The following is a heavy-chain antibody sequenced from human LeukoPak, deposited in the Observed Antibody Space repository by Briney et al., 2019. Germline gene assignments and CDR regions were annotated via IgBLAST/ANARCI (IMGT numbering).Heavy chain of an antibody. CDR3: ASIRGYSYGPFDY. CDR1: GFTFSSYS. D-gene: IGHD5-18*01. CDR2: ISSSSSYI. J-gene: IGHJ4*02. Sequence: PGGSLRLSCAASGFTFSSYSMNWVRQAPGKGLEWVSSISSSSSYIYYADSVKGRFTISRDNAKNSLYLQMDSLRAEDTAVYYCASIRGYSYGPFDYWGQGTLVTVSS. V-gene: IGHV3-21*01.